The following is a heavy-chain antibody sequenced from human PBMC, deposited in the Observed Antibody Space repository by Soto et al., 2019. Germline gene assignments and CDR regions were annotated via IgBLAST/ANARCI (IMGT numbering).Heavy chain of an antibody. CDR1: GYTFTSYG. Sequence: ASVKVSCKASGYTFTSYGIGWVRQAPGQGLEWMGWISAYNGNTNYAQKLQGRVTMTTDTSTSTAYMELRSLRSDDTAVYYCTRDLMDVVPPADDLFEPWGQGILVTVSS. CDR2: ISAYNGNT. J-gene: IGHJ5*02. V-gene: IGHV1-18*04. CDR3: TRDLMDVVPPADDLFEP. D-gene: IGHD2-2*01.